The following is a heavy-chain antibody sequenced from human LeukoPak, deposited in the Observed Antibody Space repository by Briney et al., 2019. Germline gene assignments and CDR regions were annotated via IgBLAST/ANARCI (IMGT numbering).Heavy chain of an antibody. Sequence: SETLSLTCTVSGGSISSYYWSWIRQPPGKGLEWIGYIYYSGSTNYNPSLKSRVTISVDTSKNQSSLKLSSVTAADTAVYYCASAYYDSSGYFTPSFDYWGQGTLVTVSS. D-gene: IGHD3-22*01. CDR1: GGSISSYY. CDR3: ASAYYDSSGYFTPSFDY. V-gene: IGHV4-59*01. CDR2: IYYSGST. J-gene: IGHJ4*02.